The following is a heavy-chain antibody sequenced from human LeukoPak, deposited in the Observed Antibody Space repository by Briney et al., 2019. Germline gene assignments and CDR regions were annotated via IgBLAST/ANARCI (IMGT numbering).Heavy chain of an antibody. Sequence: GGSLRLSCAASGFTVSSNYMSWVRQAPGKGLEWVSVISRGGSTYYADSVKGRFTISRDNSKNTLYLQMNSLRAEDTAVYYCARSDTAMGGFDPWGQGTLVTSSS. J-gene: IGHJ5*02. D-gene: IGHD5-18*01. CDR3: ARSDTAMGGFDP. CDR2: ISRGGST. V-gene: IGHV3-66*01. CDR1: GFTVSSNY.